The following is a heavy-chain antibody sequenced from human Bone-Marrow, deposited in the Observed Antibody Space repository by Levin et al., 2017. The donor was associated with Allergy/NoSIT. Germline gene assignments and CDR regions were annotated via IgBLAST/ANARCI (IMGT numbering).Heavy chain of an antibody. CDR3: ARDLSQKYCPDY. Sequence: GESLKISCEASGFKFNTHAMHWVRQAPGKGLEGVAFLGYDGNDKKYADSVKGRFTLSRDNSKNRVYLQMDSLRDGDTAVYYCARDLSQKYCPDYWGQGSLVTVSS. CDR2: LGYDGNDK. J-gene: IGHJ4*02. CDR1: GFKFNTHA. D-gene: IGHD2/OR15-2a*01. V-gene: IGHV3-33*04.